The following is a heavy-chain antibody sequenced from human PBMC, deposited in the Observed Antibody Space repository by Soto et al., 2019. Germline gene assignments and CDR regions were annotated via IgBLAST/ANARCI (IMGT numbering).Heavy chain of an antibody. V-gene: IGHV3-23*01. CDR2: ISGSGGST. CDR1: GFTFSSFA. Sequence: EMQLLEAGGGLVQPGGSLSLSCAASGFTFSSFAMSCVRQAPGKGLDWVSAISGSGGSTYSADSVKGRFTISRDNSKNTLYLQMSSLRAEDTAVYYCARGFSAGKGSPPAFWGQGSLVTVSS. CDR3: ARGFSAGKGSPPAF. J-gene: IGHJ4*02. D-gene: IGHD6-13*01.